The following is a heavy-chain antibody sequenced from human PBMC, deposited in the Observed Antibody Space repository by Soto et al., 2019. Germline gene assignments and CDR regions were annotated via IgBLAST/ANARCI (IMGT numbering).Heavy chain of an antibody. CDR1: GFRFSEHS. CDR2: ISSSSDST. J-gene: IGHJ4*02. V-gene: IGHV3-48*02. D-gene: IGHD2-21*02. CDR3: ARLPKGSLVTA. Sequence: LAESGGGLVYPGGSLTLSCVGSGFRFSEHSMNWVRQAPGKGLQWVSYISSSSDSTYYADSVKGRFTVSRDNAKNALFLQMNSLRDDDTATYYCARLPKGSLVTAWGQGVRVTVSS.